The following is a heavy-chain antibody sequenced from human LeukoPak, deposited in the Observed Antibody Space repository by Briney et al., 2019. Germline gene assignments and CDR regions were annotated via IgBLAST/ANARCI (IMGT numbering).Heavy chain of an antibody. V-gene: IGHV3-30-3*01. D-gene: IGHD3-16*02. CDR1: GFTFSSYA. CDR2: ISYDGSNK. CDR3: ARVGPVGGVIGLFDY. Sequence: GRSLRLSCAASGFTFSSYAMHWVRQAPGKGLEWVAVISYDGSNKYYADSVKGRFTISRDNSKNTLYLQMNSLRAEDTAVYYCARVGPVGGVIGLFDYWGQGTLVTVSS. J-gene: IGHJ4*02.